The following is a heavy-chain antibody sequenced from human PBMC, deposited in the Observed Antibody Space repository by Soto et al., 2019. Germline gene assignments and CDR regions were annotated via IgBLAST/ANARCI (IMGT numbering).Heavy chain of an antibody. D-gene: IGHD2-2*01. CDR2: IIPILGIA. CDR3: ARDRTYHATAAMPYYYYYYMDV. V-gene: IGHV1-69*04. J-gene: IGHJ6*03. Sequence: ASVKVSCKASGGTFSSYTISWVRQAPGQGLEWMGRIIPILGIANYAQKFQGRVTITADKSTSTAYMELSSLRSEDTAVYYCARDRTYHATAAMPYYYYYYMDVWGKGTTVTVSS. CDR1: GGTFSSYT.